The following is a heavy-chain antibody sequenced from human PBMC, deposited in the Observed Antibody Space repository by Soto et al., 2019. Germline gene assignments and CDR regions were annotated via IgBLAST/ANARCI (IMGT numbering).Heavy chain of an antibody. V-gene: IGHV1-69*13. CDR3: ARVNSSGYYPIDY. CDR2: IIPIFGTA. D-gene: IGHD3-22*01. CDR1: GGTFSSYA. J-gene: IGHJ4*02. Sequence: SVKVSCKASGGTFSSYAISWVRQAPGQGLEWMGGIIPIFGTANYAQKFQGRVTITADESTSTAYMELSSLRSEDTAVYYCARVNSSGYYPIDYWGQGTLVTVSS.